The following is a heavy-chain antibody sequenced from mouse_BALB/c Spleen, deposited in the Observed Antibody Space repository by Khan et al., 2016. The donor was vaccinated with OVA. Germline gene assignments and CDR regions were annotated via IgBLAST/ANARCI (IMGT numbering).Heavy chain of an antibody. CDR1: GFTFSSYV. Sequence: EVQLQESGGDLVKPGGSLKLSCAASGFTFSSYVMSWVRQTPEKRLEWVASISSGGSTYYPDSVKGRFTIPRDNARNILYLQMSSLRSEDTAMYYCAREAYRYDEYYFDYWGQGTTLTVSS. CDR3: AREAYRYDEYYFDY. J-gene: IGHJ2*01. CDR2: ISSGGST. D-gene: IGHD2-14*01. V-gene: IGHV5-6-5*01.